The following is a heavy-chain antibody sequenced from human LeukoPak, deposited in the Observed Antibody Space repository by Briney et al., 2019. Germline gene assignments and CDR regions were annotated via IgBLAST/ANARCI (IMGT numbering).Heavy chain of an antibody. CDR3: ARRCIEGASSGCYYFDY. CDR1: GGSISSYY. D-gene: IGHD6-19*01. J-gene: IGHJ4*02. CDR2: IYYSGST. Sequence: PSETLSLTCTVSGGSISSYYWSWIRQPPGKGLEWIGYIYYSGSTNYNPSLKSRVTISVDTSKNQFSLKLSSVTAADTAVYYCARRCIEGASSGCYYFDYWGQGTLVTVSS. V-gene: IGHV4-59*08.